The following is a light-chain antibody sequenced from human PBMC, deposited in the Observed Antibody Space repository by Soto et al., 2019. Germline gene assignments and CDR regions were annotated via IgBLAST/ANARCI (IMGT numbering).Light chain of an antibody. J-gene: IGLJ3*02. CDR2: LNSDGSH. CDR1: SGHSSYA. CDR3: QTWGTGLLV. Sequence: PVLTQSPSASASLGASVKLTCTLSSGHSSYAIAWHQQQPEKGPRYLMKLNSDGSHSKGDGIPDRFSGSSSGAERYLIISSLQSEDEADYYCQTWGTGLLVFGGGTKVTVL. V-gene: IGLV4-69*01.